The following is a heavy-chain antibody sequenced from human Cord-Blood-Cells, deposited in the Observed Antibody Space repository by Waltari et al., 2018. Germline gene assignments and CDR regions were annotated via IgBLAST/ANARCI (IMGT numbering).Heavy chain of an antibody. CDR1: GGPISSSSYY. Sequence: QLQLQESGPGLVKPSETLSLTCTVSGGPISSSSYYWGWIRQPPGKGLEWIGSIYYSWSTYYNPSLKSRVTISVDTSKNQFSLKLSSVTAADTAVYYCARQWSIVVVPAAIHDAFDIWGQGTMVTVSS. CDR2: IYYSWST. J-gene: IGHJ3*02. V-gene: IGHV4-39*01. D-gene: IGHD2-2*01. CDR3: ARQWSIVVVPAAIHDAFDI.